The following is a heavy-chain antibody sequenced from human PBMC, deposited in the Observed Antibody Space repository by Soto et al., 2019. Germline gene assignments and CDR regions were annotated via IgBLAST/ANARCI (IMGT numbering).Heavy chain of an antibody. V-gene: IGHV4-34*01. CDR3: ARLGITIFGVVSNFDY. D-gene: IGHD3-3*01. J-gene: IGHJ4*02. Sequence: SETLSLTCAVYGGSFSGYYWSWIRQPPGKGLEWIGEINHSGSTYYNPSLKSRVTISVDTSKNQFSLKLSSVTAADTAVYYCARLGITIFGVVSNFDYWGQGTLVTVSS. CDR2: INHSGST. CDR1: GGSFSGYY.